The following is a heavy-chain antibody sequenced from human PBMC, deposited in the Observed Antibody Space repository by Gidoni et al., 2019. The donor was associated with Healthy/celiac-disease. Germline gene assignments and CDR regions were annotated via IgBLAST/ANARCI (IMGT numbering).Heavy chain of an antibody. Sequence: EVQLVESGGGLVKPGGSLRLSCAASGFTFSSYSMNWVRQAPGKGLEWVSSISSSSSYIYYADSVKGRFTISRDNAKNSLYLQMNSLRAEDTAVYYCARSPRWQWLDGVDYWGQGTVVTVSS. J-gene: IGHJ4*02. CDR3: ARSPRWQWLDGVDY. CDR2: ISSSSSYI. CDR1: GFTFSSYS. V-gene: IGHV3-21*06. D-gene: IGHD6-19*01.